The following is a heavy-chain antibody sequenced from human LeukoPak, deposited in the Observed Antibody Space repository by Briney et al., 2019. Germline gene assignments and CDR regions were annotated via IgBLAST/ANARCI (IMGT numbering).Heavy chain of an antibody. D-gene: IGHD2-21*01. Sequence: PSETLSRTCSGYALTFSGYYWIWIRHPPGKGLEWIVEINHSGSTNYNPSLKSRVTISVDTSKNQFSLQLSSVTAADAAVYYCPRAPGDMRPRYFDYWGQGTVDSVS. V-gene: IGHV4-34*01. CDR3: PRAPGDMRPRYFDY. CDR1: ALTFSGYY. CDR2: INHSGST. J-gene: IGHJ4*02.